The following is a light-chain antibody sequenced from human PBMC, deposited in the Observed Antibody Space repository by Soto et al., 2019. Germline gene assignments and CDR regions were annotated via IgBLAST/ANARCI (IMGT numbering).Light chain of an antibody. CDR3: QQTFGTPRT. Sequence: DIQMTQSPSTLSATAGDRVTITCRASQSISSWLAWYQHKPGKAPEVLIYAASKLQSGVPLRFSGSGSGTDFTLNITRLQPEDFATYYCQQTFGTPRTFGQGTKVDIK. J-gene: IGKJ1*01. CDR1: QSISSW. V-gene: IGKV1-39*01. CDR2: AAS.